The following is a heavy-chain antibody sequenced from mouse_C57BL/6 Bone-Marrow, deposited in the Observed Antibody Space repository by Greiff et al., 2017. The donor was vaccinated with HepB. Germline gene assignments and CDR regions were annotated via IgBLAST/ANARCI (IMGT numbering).Heavy chain of an antibody. J-gene: IGHJ4*01. V-gene: IGHV7-1*01. CDR2: SRNKANDYTT. CDR1: GFTFSDFY. CDR3: ARDAFYSSYAMDY. D-gene: IGHD2-5*01. Sequence: EVNVVESGGGLVQSGRSLRLSCATSGFTFSDFYMEWVRQAPGKGLEWIAASRNKANDYTTEYSASVKGRFIVSRDTSQSILYLQMNALRAEDTAIYYCARDAFYSSYAMDYWGQGTSVTVSS.